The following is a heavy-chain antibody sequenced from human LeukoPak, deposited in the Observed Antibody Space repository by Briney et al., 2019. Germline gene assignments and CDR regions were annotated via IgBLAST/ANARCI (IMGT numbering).Heavy chain of an antibody. D-gene: IGHD1-26*01. CDR2: IYHSGST. Sequence: SETLSLTCTVSGYSISSGYYWGWIRQPPGKGLEWIGSIYHSGSTYYNPSFKSRVTISVDTSKNQFSLKLSSVTAADTAVYYCARGVSGSYYFDYWGQGTLVTVSS. CDR1: GYSISSGYY. CDR3: ARGVSGSYYFDY. V-gene: IGHV4-38-2*02. J-gene: IGHJ4*02.